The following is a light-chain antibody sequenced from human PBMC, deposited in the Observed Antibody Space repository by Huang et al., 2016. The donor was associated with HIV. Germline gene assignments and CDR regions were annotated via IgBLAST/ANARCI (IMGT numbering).Light chain of an antibody. V-gene: IGKV1-39*01. CDR1: QSISSN. CDR3: QQCYCTPWVT. Sequence: DIKMIQSPSTLSASVGDRVSITCRASQSISSNLHWYQQRPGKAPKLLVYAASSLQSGVPSRCSGGGSRADFALIISSLHPEGFAPYYCQQCYCTPWVTFGPGTKVDIK. CDR2: AAS. J-gene: IGKJ3*01.